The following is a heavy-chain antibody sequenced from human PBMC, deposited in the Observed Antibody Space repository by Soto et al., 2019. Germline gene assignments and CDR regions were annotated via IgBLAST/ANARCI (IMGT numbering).Heavy chain of an antibody. V-gene: IGHV3-23*01. CDR3: AKFTYYYDSSGYT. J-gene: IGHJ5*02. CDR1: GFTFSSYA. Sequence: PGGSLRLSCGASGFTFSSYAMSWVRQAPGKGLEWVSAISGSGGSTYYADSVKGRFTISRDNSKNTLYLQMNSLRAEDTAVYYCAKFTYYYDSSGYTWGQGTLVTVSS. CDR2: ISGSGGST. D-gene: IGHD3-22*01.